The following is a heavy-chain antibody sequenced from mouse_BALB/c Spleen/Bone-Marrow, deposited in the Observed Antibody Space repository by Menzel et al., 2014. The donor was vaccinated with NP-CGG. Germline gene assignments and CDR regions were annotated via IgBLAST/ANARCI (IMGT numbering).Heavy chain of an antibody. CDR3: ARGELRLFAY. Sequence: EVQLVESGGGLVQPGGSLRLSCATSGFTFTDYYMSWVRQPPGKALEWLGFIRNKANGYTTEYSASVKGRFTISRDNSQSILYLQMNTPRAEDSATYYCARGELRLFAYWGQGTLVTVSA. V-gene: IGHV7-3*02. CDR2: IRNKANGYTT. CDR1: GFTFTDYY. J-gene: IGHJ3*01. D-gene: IGHD2-12*01.